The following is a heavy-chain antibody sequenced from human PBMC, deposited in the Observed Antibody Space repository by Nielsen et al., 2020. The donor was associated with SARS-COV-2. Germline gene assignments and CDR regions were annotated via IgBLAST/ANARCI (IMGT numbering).Heavy chain of an antibody. D-gene: IGHD3-16*02. V-gene: IGHV3-21*05. J-gene: IGHJ3*02. CDR3: ARDPIMITFGGVIVPGAFDI. Sequence: GGSLRLSCAASGFTFSSYEMNWVRQAPGKGLEWVSYISSSSSYIYYADSVKGRFTISRDNAKNSLYLQMNSLRAEDTAVYYCARDPIMITFGGVIVPGAFDIWGQGTMVTVSS. CDR1: GFTFSSYE. CDR2: ISSSSSYI.